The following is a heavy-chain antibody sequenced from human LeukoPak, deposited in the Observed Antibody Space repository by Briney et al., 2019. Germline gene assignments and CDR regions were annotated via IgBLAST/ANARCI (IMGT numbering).Heavy chain of an antibody. Sequence: SLRLSCAASGFTFSSYEMNWVRQAPGKGLEWVGFIRNKAYGGTTEYAASVKGRFIISRDDSKSIAYLQMNSLKAEDTAVYYCTKSISVSTTRVLFDYWGLGALVTVSS. CDR1: GFTFSSYE. J-gene: IGHJ4*02. V-gene: IGHV3-49*04. CDR3: TKSISVSTTRVLFDY. CDR2: IRNKAYGGTT. D-gene: IGHD5/OR15-5a*01.